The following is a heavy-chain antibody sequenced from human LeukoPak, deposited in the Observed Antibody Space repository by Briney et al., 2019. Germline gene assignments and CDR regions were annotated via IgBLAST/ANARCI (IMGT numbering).Heavy chain of an antibody. D-gene: IGHD1-26*01. Sequence: GGPLRLSCAASGFTFSSYWMSWVRQAPGKGLEWVANIKQDGSEKYYVDSVKGRFTISRDNAKNSLYLQMNSLRAEDTAVYYCARVGAKYYFDYWGQGTLVTVSS. V-gene: IGHV3-7*01. J-gene: IGHJ4*02. CDR2: IKQDGSEK. CDR3: ARVGAKYYFDY. CDR1: GFTFSSYW.